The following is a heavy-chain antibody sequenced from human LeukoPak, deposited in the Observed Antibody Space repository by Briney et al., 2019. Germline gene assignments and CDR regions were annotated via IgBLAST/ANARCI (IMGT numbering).Heavy chain of an antibody. D-gene: IGHD6-13*01. V-gene: IGHV4-59*01. CDR2: IYYSGST. J-gene: IGHJ4*02. CDR1: GGSISSYY. Sequence: SETLSLTCAVSGGSISSYYWSWIRQPPGKGLEWIGFIYYSGSTNYNPSLKSRVTISVDTSKNQFSLKLSSVTAADTAVYYCARGKDSSSWILDYWGQGTLVTVSS. CDR3: ARGKDSSSWILDY.